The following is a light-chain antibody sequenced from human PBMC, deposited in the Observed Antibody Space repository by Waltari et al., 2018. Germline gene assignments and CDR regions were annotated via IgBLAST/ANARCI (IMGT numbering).Light chain of an antibody. CDR1: SSTTGTSY. V-gene: IGLV1-51*01. CDR3: GTWDTSLSAWV. CDR2: DND. J-gene: IGLJ3*02. Sequence: QSVLTQAPSVSAAPGQKVTISCHGSSSTTGTSYLSWYQQFPGTAPKLLIYDNDKRPSGIPDRFSASKSGTSATLGITGLQTGDEANYYCGTWDTSLSAWVFGGGTKLTVL.